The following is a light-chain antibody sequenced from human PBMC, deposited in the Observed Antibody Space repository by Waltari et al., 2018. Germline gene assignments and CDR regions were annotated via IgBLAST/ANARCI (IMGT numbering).Light chain of an antibody. CDR2: AAS. V-gene: IGKV1-39*01. Sequence: IQLTQAPPSLSASVADRVTITCRASQIIRHYLNWYQQKPGKPPQLLMYAASSLQGGVPSRFTGSASGTDFTLTITSLQPEDFATYYCLQTYDTPYTFGQGTKLEVK. CDR3: LQTYDTPYT. J-gene: IGKJ2*01. CDR1: QIIRHY.